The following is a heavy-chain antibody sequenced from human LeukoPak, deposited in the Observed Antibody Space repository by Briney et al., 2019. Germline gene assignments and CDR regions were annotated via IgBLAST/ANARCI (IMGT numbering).Heavy chain of an antibody. CDR2: IYYSGST. V-gene: IGHV4-59*01. CDR1: GGSISSYY. J-gene: IGHJ3*02. D-gene: IGHD5-24*01. CDR3: ARDSDGWLRAAFDI. Sequence: SETLSLTCSVSGGSISSYYWSWLRQPPGKGLEWIGYIYYSGSTKYNPSLKSRVTTSVETSRNQFSLKLGSVTAADTAVYYCARDSDGWLRAAFDIWGQGTMVTVSS.